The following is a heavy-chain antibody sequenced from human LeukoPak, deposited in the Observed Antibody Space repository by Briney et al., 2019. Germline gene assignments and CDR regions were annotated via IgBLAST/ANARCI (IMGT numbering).Heavy chain of an antibody. D-gene: IGHD6-13*01. Sequence: ASVKVSCKASGYTFTSYDINWVRQATGQGLEWMGWMNPNSGNTGYAQKFQGRVTMTRNTSISTAYMELSSLRSEDTAVYYCARGLRVPNLIAAAGTGILYYFDYWGQGTLVTVSS. V-gene: IGHV1-8*01. CDR1: GYTFTSYD. CDR3: ARGLRVPNLIAAAGTGILYYFDY. J-gene: IGHJ4*02. CDR2: MNPNSGNT.